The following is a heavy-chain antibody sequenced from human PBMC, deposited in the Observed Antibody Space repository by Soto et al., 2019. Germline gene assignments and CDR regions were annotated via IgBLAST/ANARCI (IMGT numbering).Heavy chain of an antibody. J-gene: IGHJ4*02. D-gene: IGHD5-12*01. V-gene: IGHV3-23*01. CDR3: AKHTGYSGYDNFDY. Sequence: GKGLEWVSAISGSGGSSYYADSVKGRFTISRDTSKNTLYLQMNSLRAEDTAVYYCAKHTGYSGYDNFDYWGQGTLVTVSS. CDR2: ISGSGGSS.